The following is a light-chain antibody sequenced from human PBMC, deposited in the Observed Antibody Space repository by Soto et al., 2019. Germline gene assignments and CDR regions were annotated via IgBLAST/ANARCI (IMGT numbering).Light chain of an antibody. Sequence: DIQMTQSPPTLSASVGDRVTITCRASRSVNVWLAWYQQKPGNAPKLLIHHASILESGVPLRFSGSGSGTEFTLTISSLQPDDFATYYCQQYNLFWTFGQGTKVDIK. J-gene: IGKJ1*01. CDR1: RSVNVW. V-gene: IGKV1-5*01. CDR3: QQYNLFWT. CDR2: HAS.